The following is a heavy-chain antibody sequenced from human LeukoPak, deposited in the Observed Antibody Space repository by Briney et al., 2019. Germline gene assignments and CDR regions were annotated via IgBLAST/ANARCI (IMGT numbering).Heavy chain of an antibody. J-gene: IGHJ4*02. CDR3: AKERLTPSRYFDT. D-gene: IGHD1-14*01. Sequence: PGGSLRLSCAASGFTFSSCAMNWVRQAPGKGLEWVSAVGGGGRSTYYADSVKGRFTISRDNSKNTLYLQMNSLRAEDTAVYYCAKERLTPSRYFDTWGEGTLVTVSS. CDR1: GFTFSSCA. CDR2: VGGGGRST. V-gene: IGHV3-23*01.